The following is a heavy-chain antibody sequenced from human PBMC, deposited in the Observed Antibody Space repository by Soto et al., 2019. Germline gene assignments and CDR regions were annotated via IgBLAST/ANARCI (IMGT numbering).Heavy chain of an antibody. CDR3: AKTTDGWFSAFEI. CDR1: GFIFSSYA. Sequence: EVQLLESGGGLVQPGGSLRLSCAASGFIFSSYALAWVGQAPGKGLEWVSAISGSGTTAYYADSVKGRFTFSRDNAKKLQMNSLRAEDTAVYYCAKTTDGWFSAFEIWGQGTMVTVSS. CDR2: ISGSGTTA. J-gene: IGHJ3*02. D-gene: IGHD6-19*01. V-gene: IGHV3-23*01.